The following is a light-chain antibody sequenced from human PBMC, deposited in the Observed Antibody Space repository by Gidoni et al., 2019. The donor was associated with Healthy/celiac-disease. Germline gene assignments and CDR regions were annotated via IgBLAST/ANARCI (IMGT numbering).Light chain of an antibody. CDR1: QDISNY. CDR3: QQYDNIPT. CDR2: DAS. J-gene: IGKJ4*01. Sequence: DIQMTQSPSSLSASVGDRVTITCQASQDISNYLNWNQQKPGKAPKLLIYDASNLETGVPSRVSGSGSETDFTFTISSLQPEDIATYYCQQYDNIPTFGGGTKVEIK. V-gene: IGKV1-33*01.